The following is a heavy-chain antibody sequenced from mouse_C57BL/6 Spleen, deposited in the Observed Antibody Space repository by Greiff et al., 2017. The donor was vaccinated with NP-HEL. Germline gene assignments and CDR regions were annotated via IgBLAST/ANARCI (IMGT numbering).Heavy chain of an antibody. CDR1: GFTFSDYG. CDR3: ARGGRYAMDY. J-gene: IGHJ4*01. V-gene: IGHV5-17*01. CDR2: ISSGSSTI. Sequence: EVMLVESGGGLVKPGGSLTLSCAASGFTFSDYGMHWVRQAPEKGLEWVAYISSGSSTIYYADTVTGRFTISRDNAKNTLFLHMTSVRSEDTAMYYCARGGRYAMDYWGQGTSVTVSS.